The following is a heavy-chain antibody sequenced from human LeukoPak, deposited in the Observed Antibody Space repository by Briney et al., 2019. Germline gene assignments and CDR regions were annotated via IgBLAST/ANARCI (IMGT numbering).Heavy chain of an antibody. CDR3: ATKPNGDYYFDY. D-gene: IGHD4-17*01. CDR2: IHYSGAT. Sequence: SQTLSLTCTVSGGSISSSDYYWSCIRQPPGMGLEWIGYIHYSGATYYNPSLKSRVTLSVDTSKNQFSLRLTSVTAADTAVYYCATKPNGDYYFDYWGQGTLVTVSS. CDR1: GGSISSSDYY. J-gene: IGHJ4*02. V-gene: IGHV4-30-4*01.